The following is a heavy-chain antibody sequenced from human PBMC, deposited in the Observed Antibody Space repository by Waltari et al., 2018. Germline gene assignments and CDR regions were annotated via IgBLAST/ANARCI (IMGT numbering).Heavy chain of an antibody. V-gene: IGHV1-69*06. CDR3: ARGKGEQYYYYYYYMDV. CDR1: GGTFSSYA. J-gene: IGHJ6*03. D-gene: IGHD3-16*01. CDR2: IIPIFGTA. Sequence: QVQLVQSGAEVKKPGSSVKVSCKASGGTFSSYAISWVRQAPGPGLEWMGGIIPIFGTANYAQKVQDIVTSIADKSASTAYMELRSLRCEDTAVYYGARGKGEQYYYYYYYMDVWGKGTTVTVSS.